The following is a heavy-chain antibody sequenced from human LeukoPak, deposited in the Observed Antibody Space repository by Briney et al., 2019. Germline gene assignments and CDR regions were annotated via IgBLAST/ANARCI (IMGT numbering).Heavy chain of an antibody. V-gene: IGHV3-74*01. D-gene: IGHD2-15*01. CDR3: ATAGGDGSRMGFDP. CDR1: GFTFSRYW. J-gene: IGHJ5*02. CDR2: ISADGSVT. Sequence: PGGSLRLSCADSGFTFSRYWMHSVRHPPGKGLVWVSCISADGSVTRYADSVKGRFTISRDNTKSTLYLQMHSLGAEDTAVYYCATAGGDGSRMGFDPWGQGTLVTVSS.